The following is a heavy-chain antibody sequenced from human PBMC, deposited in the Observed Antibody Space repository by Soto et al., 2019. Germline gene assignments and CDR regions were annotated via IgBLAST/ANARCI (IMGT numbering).Heavy chain of an antibody. Sequence: VGSLRLSCSASGFTFRLHPLGWVRQAPGKGLEWVSGISASGSGTYCADSVKGRFTISRDNSKDTLHVQMDNLRLEDTAVYYCARGGLSGVDVWGLGTMVTVSS. CDR2: ISASGSGT. CDR3: ARGGLSGVDV. D-gene: IGHD2-15*01. V-gene: IGHV3-23*01. CDR1: GFTFRLHP. J-gene: IGHJ6*02.